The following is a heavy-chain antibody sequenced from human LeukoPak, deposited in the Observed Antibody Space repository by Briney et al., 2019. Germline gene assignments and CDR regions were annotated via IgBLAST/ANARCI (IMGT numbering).Heavy chain of an antibody. D-gene: IGHD6-13*01. CDR1: GFTFSSYG. Sequence: GGSLRLSCVASGFTFSSYGMHWVRQAPGKGLEWVAFIRYDGSDKYYADSVKGRFTISRDNAKNSVYLQMSSLRAEDTGVYYCATTLNIATPGHLWGQGALVTVSS. CDR2: IRYDGSDK. J-gene: IGHJ4*02. CDR3: ATTLNIATPGHL. V-gene: IGHV3-30*02.